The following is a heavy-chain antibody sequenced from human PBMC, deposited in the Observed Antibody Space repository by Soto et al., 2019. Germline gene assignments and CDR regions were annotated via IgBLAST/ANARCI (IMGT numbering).Heavy chain of an antibody. V-gene: IGHV3-9*01. J-gene: IGHJ6*02. CDR3: AKDMVQGDLYYYGMYV. CDR2: ISWKSGSI. Sequence: GGSLRLSCAASGFTFDDYAMHWVRQAPGKGLEWVSGISWKSGSIGYADSVKGRFTISRDNAKNSLYLQMNSLRAEDTALYYCAKDMVQGDLYYYGMYVWGQGTTVTVSS. CDR1: GFTFDDYA. D-gene: IGHD3-10*01.